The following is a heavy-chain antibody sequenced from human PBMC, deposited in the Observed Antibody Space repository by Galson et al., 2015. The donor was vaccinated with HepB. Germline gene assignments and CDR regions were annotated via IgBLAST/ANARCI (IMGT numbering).Heavy chain of an antibody. CDR1: GYTFTSYY. V-gene: IGHV1-46*01. CDR3: ARDSSSRLPYY. CDR2: VNPSGGST. J-gene: IGHJ4*02. D-gene: IGHD5-18*01. Sequence: SVKVSCKASGYTFTSYYIHWVRQAPGQGLEWMGIVNPSGGSTSYAQKFQGRVTMTRDTSTSTVYMELSSLRSEDTAVYYCARDSSSRLPYYWGQGTLVTVSS.